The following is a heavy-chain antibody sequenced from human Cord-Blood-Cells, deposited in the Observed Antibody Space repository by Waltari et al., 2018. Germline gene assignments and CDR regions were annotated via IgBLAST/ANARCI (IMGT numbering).Heavy chain of an antibody. Sequence: EVQLLESGGGLVQPGGALRLSCAASVFTCSSYAMTWVRQAPGKGLEWVSAISGSGGSTYYADSVKGRFTISRDNSKNTLYLQMNSLRAEDTAVYYCAKGPDYFDYWGQGTLVTVSS. J-gene: IGHJ4*02. CDR1: VFTCSSYA. CDR2: ISGSGGST. V-gene: IGHV3-23*01. CDR3: AKGPDYFDY.